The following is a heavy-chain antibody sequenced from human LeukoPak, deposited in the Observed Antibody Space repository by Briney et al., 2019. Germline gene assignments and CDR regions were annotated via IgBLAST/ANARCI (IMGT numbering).Heavy chain of an antibody. V-gene: IGHV4-59*01. CDR2: IYYSGST. J-gene: IGHJ5*02. D-gene: IGHD5-18*01. CDR3: AGGGTAMDNWFDP. Sequence: SETLSLTCTVSGGSISKYWSWIRQPPGKGLEWIGYIYYSGSTNYNPSLKSRVTISVDTSKNQFSLKLSSVTAADTAVYYCAGGGTAMDNWFDPWGQGTLVTVSS. CDR1: GGSISKY.